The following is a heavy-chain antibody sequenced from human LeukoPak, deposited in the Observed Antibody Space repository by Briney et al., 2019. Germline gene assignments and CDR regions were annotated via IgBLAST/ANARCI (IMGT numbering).Heavy chain of an antibody. CDR3: ARGKTYYYDSSVVGSDY. Sequence: GGSLRLSCAASGFTFSSYAMSWVRQAPDKGLEWVAVISFDGTYKFYADSVKGRFTISRDTSRNTLYLQMNSLTAEDTAVYYCARGKTYYYDSSVVGSDYWGQGTLVTVSS. V-gene: IGHV3-30-3*01. D-gene: IGHD3-22*01. J-gene: IGHJ4*02. CDR2: ISFDGTYK. CDR1: GFTFSSYA.